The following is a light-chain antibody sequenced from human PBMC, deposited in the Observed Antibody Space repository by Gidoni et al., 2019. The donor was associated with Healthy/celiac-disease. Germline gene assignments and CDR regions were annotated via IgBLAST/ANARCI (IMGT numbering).Light chain of an antibody. CDR2: AAS. J-gene: IGKJ5*01. Sequence: DIQMTQSPSSLSASVGDRVTITCRASQSISSYLNWYQQKPGKAPKLLIYAASSLQSGVPSRFSGSGSGTDFTLTISSLQPEDFATYSCQQSYSTLTFXQXTRLEIK. CDR1: QSISSY. V-gene: IGKV1-39*01. CDR3: QQSYSTLT.